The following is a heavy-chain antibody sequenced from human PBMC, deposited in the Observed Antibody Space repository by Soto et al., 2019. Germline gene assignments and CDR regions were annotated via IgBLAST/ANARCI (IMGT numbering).Heavy chain of an antibody. J-gene: IGHJ4*02. Sequence: TRSLTCAVSDYSISSGDYYWTWIRQHPGKGLEWIGYIYFGGRSYYNPSLKSRLSMSVDTSKNQFSLKLSSVTAADTAVYYCAKKVDYWGQGTLVTVSS. CDR3: AKKVDY. CDR1: DYSISSGDYY. V-gene: IGHV4-31*11. CDR2: IYFGGRS.